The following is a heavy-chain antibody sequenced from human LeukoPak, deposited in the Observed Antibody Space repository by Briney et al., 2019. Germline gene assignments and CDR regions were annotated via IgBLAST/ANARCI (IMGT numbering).Heavy chain of an antibody. CDR1: GFTFSSYG. Sequence: GGPLRLSCAASGFTFSSYGMPWVRRAPGKGLEWVAVISYDGSNKYYADSVKGRFTISRDNSKNTLYLQMNSLRAEDTAVYYCARDPERYSSSSGFGESDAFDIWGQGTMVTVSS. CDR2: ISYDGSNK. V-gene: IGHV3-30*03. J-gene: IGHJ3*02. D-gene: IGHD6-6*01. CDR3: ARDPERYSSSSGFGESDAFDI.